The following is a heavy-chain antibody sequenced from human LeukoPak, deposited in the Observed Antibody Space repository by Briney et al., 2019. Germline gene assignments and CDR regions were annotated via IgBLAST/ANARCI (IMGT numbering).Heavy chain of an antibody. Sequence: GGSLRLSCAASGFXFSDYFIAWIRQAPGKGLEWVSYISSSSDNTNYADSVKGRFTISRDNAKNSLSLQMNGLRAEDTAVYYCARVRVNDRGCYDYWGQGTLVTVSS. CDR3: ARVRVNDRGCYDY. V-gene: IGHV3-11*06. D-gene: IGHD2-15*01. CDR1: GFXFSDYF. J-gene: IGHJ4*02. CDR2: ISSSSDNT.